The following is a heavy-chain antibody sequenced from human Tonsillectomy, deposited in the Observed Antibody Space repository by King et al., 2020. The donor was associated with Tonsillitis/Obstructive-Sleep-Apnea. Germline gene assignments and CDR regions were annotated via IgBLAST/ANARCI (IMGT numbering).Heavy chain of an antibody. D-gene: IGHD6-19*01. Sequence: VQLVESGGGLVQPGGSLRLSCAASGFTFSSHSMNWVRQAPGKGPEWVSYICYSSSIHYADSVKGRFTISRNNAKNSLYLQMNSLRDEDTAVYYCARGGTVTGTGDWFDPWGQGTLVTVSS. CDR2: ICYSSSI. J-gene: IGHJ5*02. V-gene: IGHV3-48*02. CDR1: GFTFSSHS. CDR3: ARGGTVTGTGDWFDP.